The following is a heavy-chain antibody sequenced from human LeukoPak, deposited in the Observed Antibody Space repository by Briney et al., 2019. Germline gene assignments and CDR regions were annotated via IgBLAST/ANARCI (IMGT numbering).Heavy chain of an antibody. CDR1: GFTFSNYG. D-gene: IGHD6-25*01. CDR3: AKEPNAYSSGWYFQD. CDR2: ITYYGTTT. J-gene: IGHJ1*01. V-gene: IGHV3-30*02. Sequence: PGGSLRLSCAASGFTFSNYGMQWVRQAPGKGMEWVGYITYYGTTTFYADSVKGRITISRDNSKNTLDLQMDSLRVEDTAVYFCAKEPNAYSSGWYFQDWGQGTLVTVSS.